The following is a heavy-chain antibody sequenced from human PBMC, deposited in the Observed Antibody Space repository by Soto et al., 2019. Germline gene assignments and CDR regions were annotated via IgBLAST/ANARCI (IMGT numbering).Heavy chain of an antibody. J-gene: IGHJ4*02. CDR1: GGSISSNNW. Sequence: SETLSLTCAVYGGSISSNNWWSWVRQPPGKGLEWIGEIYHSGNTNYNPSLKGRVTMSVDKSKNQFSLKLTSVTAADTAVYYCARLPYSTSWSDFDYWGQGTLVTVSS. D-gene: IGHD6-13*01. CDR3: ARLPYSTSWSDFDY. CDR2: IYHSGNT. V-gene: IGHV4-4*02.